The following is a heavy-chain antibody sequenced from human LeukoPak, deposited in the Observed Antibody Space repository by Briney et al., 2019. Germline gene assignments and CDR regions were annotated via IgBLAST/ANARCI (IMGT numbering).Heavy chain of an antibody. CDR2: IYYSGST. D-gene: IGHD6-19*01. Sequence: SETLSLTCTVSGGSISSYYWSWIRQPPGKGLEWIGYIYYSGSTNYNPSLKSRVTISVDTSKNRFSLNLTSVTAADTAVYYCAREEGIAVVAGYYYYYMDVWGKGTPVTVSS. J-gene: IGHJ6*03. CDR1: GGSISSYY. V-gene: IGHV4-59*01. CDR3: AREEGIAVVAGYYYYYMDV.